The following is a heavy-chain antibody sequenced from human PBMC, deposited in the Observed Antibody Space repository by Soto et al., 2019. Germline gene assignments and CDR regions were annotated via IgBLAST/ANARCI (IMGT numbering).Heavy chain of an antibody. CDR3: ATHPYYFDSSAYYT. V-gene: IGHV5-51*01. D-gene: IGHD3-22*01. CDR1: GDSFTNYW. Sequence: GESLKISCKGSGDSFTNYWSGWVRQMPGKGLEWMGVIYPRDSDTKYSPSFQGQVTISADKSTSTAYLQWSSLKASDTAMYYCATHPYYFDSSAYYTWGQGTLVTVSS. CDR2: IYPRDSDT. J-gene: IGHJ5*02.